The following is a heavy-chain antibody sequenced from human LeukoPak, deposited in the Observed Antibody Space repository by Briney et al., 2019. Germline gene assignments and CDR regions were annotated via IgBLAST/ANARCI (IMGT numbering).Heavy chain of an antibody. CDR2: ISNSGGST. V-gene: IGHV3-23*01. J-gene: IGHJ5*02. Sequence: GGSLRLSRAASGFTFSSYAMNWVRQAPGKGLEWVSAISNSGGSTYYADSVKGRFTVSRDNSKKTLFLQMNRLRAEDTAVYYCAKLHNSGWYSYINWFAPSGQGTPVTVSS. CDR3: AKLHNSGWYSYINWFAP. CDR1: GFTFSSYA. D-gene: IGHD6-19*01.